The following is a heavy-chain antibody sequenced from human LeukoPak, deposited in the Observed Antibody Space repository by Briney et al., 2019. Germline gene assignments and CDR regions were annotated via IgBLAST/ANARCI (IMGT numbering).Heavy chain of an antibody. D-gene: IGHD3-3*01. Sequence: SETLSLTCAVSGGSISSGGYSWSWIRQPPGKGLEWIGYIYHSGSTYYNPSLKGRVTISVDRSKNQFSLKLSSVTAADTAVYYCARGTRFLAMNYYYYGMDVWGQGTTVTVSS. CDR2: IYHSGST. CDR1: GGSISSGGYS. J-gene: IGHJ6*02. CDR3: ARGTRFLAMNYYYYGMDV. V-gene: IGHV4-30-2*01.